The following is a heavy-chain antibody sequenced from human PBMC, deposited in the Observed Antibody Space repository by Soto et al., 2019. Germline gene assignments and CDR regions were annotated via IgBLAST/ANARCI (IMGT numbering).Heavy chain of an antibody. Sequence: SETLSLTCTISGDSFSNHYWTWVRQSPGKGLEWIGYIFHSGITDYNPSVKSRVTISIDKSRNLFSLNLTSVTAADTAVYYCARDRYFYDSRGYYRTLDSWGQGTLVTVSS. CDR2: IFHSGIT. CDR1: GDSFSNHY. V-gene: IGHV4-59*11. D-gene: IGHD3-22*01. J-gene: IGHJ5*01. CDR3: ARDRYFYDSRGYYRTLDS.